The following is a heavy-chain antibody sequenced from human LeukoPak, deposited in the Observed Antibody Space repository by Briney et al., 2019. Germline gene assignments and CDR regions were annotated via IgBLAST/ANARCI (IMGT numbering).Heavy chain of an antibody. CDR3: ARGYSGYDHYYYYYYYMDV. CDR2: ISAYNGDT. CDR1: GYTFTSYG. J-gene: IGHJ6*03. D-gene: IGHD5-12*01. Sequence: GASVKVSCKASGYTFTSYGINWVRQAPGQGLEWMGWISAYNGDTNYAQKLQGRVTMTTDTSTSTAYMELRSLRSDDTAVYYCARGYSGYDHYYYYYYYMDVWGKGTTVTVSS. V-gene: IGHV1-18*01.